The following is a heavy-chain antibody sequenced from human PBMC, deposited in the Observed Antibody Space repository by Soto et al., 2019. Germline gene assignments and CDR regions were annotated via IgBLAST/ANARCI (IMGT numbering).Heavy chain of an antibody. CDR3: ATSYYDILTGSNWFYP. D-gene: IGHD3-9*01. J-gene: IGHJ5*02. CDR2: FDPEDGET. V-gene: IGHV1-24*01. Sequence: ASVKVSCKVSGYTLTELSVHWVLQAPGKGLEWMGGFDPEDGETIYAQKFQGRVTMTEDTSTDTAYMELSSLRSEDTAVYYCATSYYDILTGSNWFYPCGQGTLVTVSS. CDR1: GYTLTELS.